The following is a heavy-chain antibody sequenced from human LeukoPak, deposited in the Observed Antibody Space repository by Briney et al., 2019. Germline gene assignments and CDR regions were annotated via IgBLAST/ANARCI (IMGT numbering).Heavy chain of an antibody. J-gene: IGHJ4*02. CDR2: IYTSGSS. Sequence: PSETLSLTCTVSGGSLSPDYWSWIRQPAGQGLEWIGRIYTSGSSNYNPSLKSRATMSVDTSKYQISLKLTSVTAADTAVYYCARDRFSGSFSGFDYWGQGALVTVSS. CDR1: GGSLSPDY. D-gene: IGHD1-26*01. V-gene: IGHV4-4*07. CDR3: ARDRFSGSFSGFDY.